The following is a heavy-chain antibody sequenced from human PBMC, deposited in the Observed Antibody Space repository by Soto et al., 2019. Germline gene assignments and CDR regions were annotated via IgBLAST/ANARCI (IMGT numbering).Heavy chain of an antibody. Sequence: PSETLSLTCTVYGDSVGSSSYYWDGIRQPPGKGLEWIASIYYSGSTYYKPSLKSRVTISVDTSKNQFSLRLSSVTAADTAIYYCARRRIRGPPHNYTDGPGKGTAVTV. V-gene: IGHV4-39*01. J-gene: IGHJ6*03. CDR3: ARRRIRGPPHNYTDG. D-gene: IGHD2-15*01. CDR2: IYYSGST. CDR1: GDSVGSSSYY.